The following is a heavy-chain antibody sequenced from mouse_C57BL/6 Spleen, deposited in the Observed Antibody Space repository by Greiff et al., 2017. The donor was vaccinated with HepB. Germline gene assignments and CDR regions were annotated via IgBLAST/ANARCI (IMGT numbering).Heavy chain of an antibody. V-gene: IGHV1-54*01. D-gene: IGHD1-1*01. Sequence: VQLQQSGAELVRPGPSVKVSCKASGYAFTNYLIEWVKQRPGQGLEWIGVINPGSGGTNYNEKFKGKATLTADKSSSTAYMQLSSLTSEDSAVYFCARFYGSSYDWYFDVWGTGTTVTVSS. J-gene: IGHJ1*03. CDR1: GYAFTNYL. CDR3: ARFYGSSYDWYFDV. CDR2: INPGSGGT.